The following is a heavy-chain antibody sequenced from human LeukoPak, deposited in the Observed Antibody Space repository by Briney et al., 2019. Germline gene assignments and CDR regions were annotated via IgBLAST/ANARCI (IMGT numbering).Heavy chain of an antibody. CDR2: IKQDGSEK. CDR1: GFTLSAYW. J-gene: IGHJ4*02. D-gene: IGHD2-2*01. Sequence: GGSLRLSCAASGFTLSAYWMSWVRQAPGKGLERVANIKQDGSEKFYVDSVEGRFTISRDNAKNSLYLQMNNLRAEDTAVYYCARGPLTYCSTTSCQFDQWGQGTLVTVSS. V-gene: IGHV3-7*04. CDR3: ARGPLTYCSTTSCQFDQ.